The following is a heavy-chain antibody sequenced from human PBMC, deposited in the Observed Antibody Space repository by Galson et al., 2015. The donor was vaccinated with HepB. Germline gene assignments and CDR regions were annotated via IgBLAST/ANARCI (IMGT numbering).Heavy chain of an antibody. CDR3: VKEAMGGPVLLWFGESN. CDR2: ISSNGGST. CDR1: GFTFSSYA. V-gene: IGHV3-64D*06. J-gene: IGHJ4*02. D-gene: IGHD3-10*01. Sequence: SLRLSCAASGFTFSSYAMHWVRQAPGKGLEYVSAISSNGGSTYYADSVKGRFTISRDNSKNTLYLQMSSLRAEDTAVYYCVKEAMGGPVLLWFGESNWGQGTLVTVSS.